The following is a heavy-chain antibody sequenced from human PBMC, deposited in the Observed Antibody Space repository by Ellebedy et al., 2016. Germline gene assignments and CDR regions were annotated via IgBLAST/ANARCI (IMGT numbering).Heavy chain of an antibody. CDR1: GGSISSSSYY. J-gene: IGHJ3*02. V-gene: IGHV4-39*07. D-gene: IGHD5-24*01. Sequence: SETLSLXXTVSGGSISSSSYYWGWIRQPPGKGLEWIGSIYYSGSTYYNPSLKSRVTISLDTSKNQFSLKLSSVTAADTAVYYCARWVPATTDAFDIWGQGTMVTVSS. CDR2: IYYSGST. CDR3: ARWVPATTDAFDI.